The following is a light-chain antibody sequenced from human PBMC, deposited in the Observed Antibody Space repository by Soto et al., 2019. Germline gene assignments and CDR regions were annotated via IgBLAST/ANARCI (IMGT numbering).Light chain of an antibody. CDR3: LVSYGDAVV. V-gene: IGLV7-46*01. J-gene: IGLJ2*01. CDR2: DTR. Sequence: QAVVTQEPSLTVSPGGTVTLTCGSSTGAVTSGHYPYWFQQKPGQAPRTLIYDTRNRHSWTPARFSGSLLGGKAALTLSGALPEDEAEYYCLVSYGDAVVFGGGTKLTVL. CDR1: TGAVTSGHY.